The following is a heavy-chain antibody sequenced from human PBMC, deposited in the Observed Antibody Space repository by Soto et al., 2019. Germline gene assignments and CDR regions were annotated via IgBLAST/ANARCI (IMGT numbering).Heavy chain of an antibody. CDR1: GYSFTSYW. Sequence: GECLKSSCNGSGYSFTSYWISWVRQMPGKGLEWMGRIDPSDSYTNYSPSFQGHVTISADKSISTAYLQWSSLKASDTAMYYCASRSIAVASSPLGCGQGTLVTV. CDR3: ASRSIAVASSPLG. D-gene: IGHD6-19*01. CDR2: IDPSDSYT. V-gene: IGHV5-10-1*01. J-gene: IGHJ4*02.